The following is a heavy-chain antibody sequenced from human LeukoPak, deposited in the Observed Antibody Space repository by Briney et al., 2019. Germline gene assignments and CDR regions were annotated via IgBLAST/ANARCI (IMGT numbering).Heavy chain of an antibody. CDR2: IYPGDSDT. J-gene: IGHJ4*02. V-gene: IGHV5-51*01. Sequence: GESLKISCKGSGYSFTSYWIGWVRQMPGKGLEWMGIIYPGDSDTRYSPSFQGQVTISADKSISTAYLQWSSLKASDTAMYYCARSANYYDSSGPTQHYFDYWGQGTLVTVSS. CDR3: ARSANYYDSSGPTQHYFDY. D-gene: IGHD3-22*01. CDR1: GYSFTSYW.